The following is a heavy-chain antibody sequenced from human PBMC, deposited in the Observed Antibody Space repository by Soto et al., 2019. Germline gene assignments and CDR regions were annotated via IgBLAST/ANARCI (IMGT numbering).Heavy chain of an antibody. J-gene: IGHJ6*02. V-gene: IGHV1-2*04. CDR2: INPSSGGT. CDR1: GYTFTGYY. D-gene: IGHD3-3*01. CDR3: AAANYDFWSGSPLYGMDV. Sequence: GASVKVSCKASGYTFTGYYMHWVRQAPGQGLEWMGWINPSSGGTNYAQKFQGWVTMTRDTSISTAYMELSRLRSDDTAVYYCAAANYDFWSGSPLYGMDVWGQGTTVTVSS.